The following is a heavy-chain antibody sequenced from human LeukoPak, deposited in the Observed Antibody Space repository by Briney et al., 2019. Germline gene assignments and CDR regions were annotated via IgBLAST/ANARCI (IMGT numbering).Heavy chain of an antibody. CDR3: ARHRKRSGGFFGSGHDAFDI. Sequence: PSETLSLTCTVSGGSISSGSYYWSWIRQPAGKGLEWIGRIYTSGSTNYNPSLQSRVSMSVDTSKNQFSLNLSSVTAADTAAYFCARHRKRSGGFFGSGHDAFDIWGQGTMVTVSS. J-gene: IGHJ3*02. V-gene: IGHV4-61*02. CDR2: IYTSGST. CDR1: GGSISSGSYY. D-gene: IGHD2-15*01.